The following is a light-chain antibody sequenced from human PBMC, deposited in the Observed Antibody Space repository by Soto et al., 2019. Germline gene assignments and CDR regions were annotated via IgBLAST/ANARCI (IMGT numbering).Light chain of an antibody. V-gene: IGKV1-5*01. CDR1: QSINTW. J-gene: IGKJ1*01. Sequence: DIQMTQSPSTLAGSLVCRVTITCLARQSINTWLAWYQQKPGKAPKLLIYDSSSLESGVPSRFSGSGSGTDFTLTISSLQPDDFATYYCQQYNTYSETFGQGTKVDI. CDR2: DSS. CDR3: QQYNTYSET.